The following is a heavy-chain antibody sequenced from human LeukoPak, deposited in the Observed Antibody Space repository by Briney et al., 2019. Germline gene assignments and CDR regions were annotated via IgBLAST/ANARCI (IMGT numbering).Heavy chain of an antibody. Sequence: ASVKVSCKASGGTFTNYAINWVRQAPGQGLEWMGWINPNSGGTNYAQKFQGRVTMTRDTSISTAYMELSRLRSDDTAVYYCARGESIAAAGVDYWGQGTLVTVSS. CDR3: ARGESIAAAGVDY. CDR1: GGTFTNYA. D-gene: IGHD6-13*01. V-gene: IGHV1-2*02. J-gene: IGHJ4*02. CDR2: INPNSGGT.